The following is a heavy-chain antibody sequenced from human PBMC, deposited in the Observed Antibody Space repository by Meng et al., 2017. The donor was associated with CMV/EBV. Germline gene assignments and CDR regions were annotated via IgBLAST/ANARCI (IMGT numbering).Heavy chain of an antibody. CDR1: GGSFSGYY. D-gene: IGHD2-2*01. Sequence: SETLSLTCAVYGGSFSGYYWSWIRQPPGKGLEWIGEINHSGSTNYNPSLKSRVTISVDTSKNQFSLKLSSVTAADTAVYYCARASVNIGYCSSTSRCGTGLGFDYWGQGTLVTVSS. CDR2: INHSGST. V-gene: IGHV4-34*01. CDR3: ARASVNIGYCSSTSRCGTGLGFDY. J-gene: IGHJ4*02.